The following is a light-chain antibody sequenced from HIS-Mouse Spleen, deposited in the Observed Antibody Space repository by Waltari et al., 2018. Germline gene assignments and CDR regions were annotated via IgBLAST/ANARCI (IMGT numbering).Light chain of an antibody. CDR1: SSDVGGYNY. V-gene: IGLV2-8*01. J-gene: IGLJ1*01. Sequence: QSALTQPPSASGSPGQSVTISCTGTSSDVGGYNYVSWYQQHQGKAPKLMIYEVSKRPARVPDRFACPKAGNTASLTVSGLQAEEEADYYCSSYAGSNNYVFGTGTKVTVL. CDR2: EVS. CDR3: SSYAGSNNYV.